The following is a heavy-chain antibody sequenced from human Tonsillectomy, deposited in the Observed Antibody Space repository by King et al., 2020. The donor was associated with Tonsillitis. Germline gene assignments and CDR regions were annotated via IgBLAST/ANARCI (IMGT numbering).Heavy chain of an antibody. Sequence: GQLVQSGAEVKKPGASVKVSCKASGYSFAAYSIHWVRQAPGQGLEWMGRINPNSGGTNYAQKFQGRVTMTRDTSIGTAYMELSSLRSDDMAVYFCARDDDSSGYYHTFDYWGQGTLVTVSS. CDR3: ARDDDSSGYYHTFDY. V-gene: IGHV1-2*06. CDR1: GYSFAAYS. J-gene: IGHJ4*02. D-gene: IGHD3-22*01. CDR2: INPNSGGT.